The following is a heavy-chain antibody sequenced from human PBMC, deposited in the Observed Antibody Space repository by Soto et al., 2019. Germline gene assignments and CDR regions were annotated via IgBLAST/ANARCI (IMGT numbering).Heavy chain of an antibody. V-gene: IGHV3-48*02. CDR3: ASDRAVAGGEGLVDY. D-gene: IGHD6-19*01. CDR2: ISSSSSTI. CDR1: GFTFSSYS. Sequence: EVQLVESGGGLVQPGGSLRLSCAASGFTFSSYSMNWVRQAPGKGLEWVSYISSSSSTIYYADSVKGRFTISRDNAKNSLYLQMNSLRDEDTAVYYCASDRAVAGGEGLVDYWGQGTLVTVSS. J-gene: IGHJ4*02.